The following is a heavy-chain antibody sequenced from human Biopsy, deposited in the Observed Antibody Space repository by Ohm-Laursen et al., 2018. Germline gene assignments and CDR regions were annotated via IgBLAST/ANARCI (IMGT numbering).Heavy chain of an antibody. CDR1: GFTFSDYY. CDR3: ARDLTWGSYFGS. Sequence: SLRLSCAASGFTFSDYYMSWIRQAPGRGLEWVSHISGIGDTTYYADSVKGRFTISRDNSKNSLYLQMNSLRAEDTAVYYCARDLTWGSYFGSWGQGSLVTVSP. D-gene: IGHD3-16*01. J-gene: IGHJ4*02. V-gene: IGHV3-11*01. CDR2: ISGIGDTT.